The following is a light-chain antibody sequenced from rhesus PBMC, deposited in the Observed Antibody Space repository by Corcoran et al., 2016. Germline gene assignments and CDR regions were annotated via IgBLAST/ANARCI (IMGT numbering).Light chain of an antibody. CDR1: SSDIGGYNS. V-gene: IGLV2-23*01. CDR2: DVN. CDR3: SSYAGSNTCI. Sequence: QAALTQPPSVSGSPGQSVTISCTGTSSDIGGYNSVSWYQQHPGKAPKLMIYDVNERPSGVSDRFSGSKSGNTASLTISGLQADDEADYFCSSYAGSNTCIFGVGTRLTVL. J-gene: IGLJ1*01.